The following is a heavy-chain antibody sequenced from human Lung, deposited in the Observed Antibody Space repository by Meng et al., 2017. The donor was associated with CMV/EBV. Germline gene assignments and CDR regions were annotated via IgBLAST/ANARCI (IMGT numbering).Heavy chain of an antibody. J-gene: IGHJ4*02. D-gene: IGHD3-3*01. V-gene: IGHV1-18*01. CDR3: ARGPRRFWSGYRLYYFDN. CDR2: ISAYDGDT. Sequence: QVHMVQSGDEVKKPCASVKVSCKASGYTFTSYGISWVRQAPGQGLEWMGWISAYDGDTKYAQNLQGRLTMTTDTSTSTAYMVLRSLRSDDTAVYYCARGPRRFWSGYRLYYFDNWGQGTLVTVSS. CDR1: GYTFTSYG.